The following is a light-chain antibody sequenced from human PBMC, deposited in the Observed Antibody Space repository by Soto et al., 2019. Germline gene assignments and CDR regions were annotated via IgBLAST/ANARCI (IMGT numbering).Light chain of an antibody. Sequence: SVLTQPASVSGSPGQSISISCIGTSSDVGAFNYVSWYQHHPGKAPQLIIYDVTSRPSGVSNRFSASKSGNTASLTISGLQAEDEADYYCSSYTTRSTEVFGTGTKVTVL. CDR3: SSYTTRSTEV. V-gene: IGLV2-14*03. CDR1: SSDVGAFNY. CDR2: DVT. J-gene: IGLJ1*01.